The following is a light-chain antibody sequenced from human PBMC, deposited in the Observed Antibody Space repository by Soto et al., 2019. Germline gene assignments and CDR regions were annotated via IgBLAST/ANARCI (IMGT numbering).Light chain of an antibody. CDR3: QQYNSYPLT. CDR2: KAS. J-gene: IGKJ4*01. CDR1: EVISNW. V-gene: IGKV1-5*03. Sequence: DIQMTQSPSTLSASVGDSVTLTCRATEVISNWLAWYQQKPGKAPNLLVYKASTLERGVPSIFRGSGSGTEFTLTISNLQPDDFATYYCQQYNSYPLTFGGGTKVEIK.